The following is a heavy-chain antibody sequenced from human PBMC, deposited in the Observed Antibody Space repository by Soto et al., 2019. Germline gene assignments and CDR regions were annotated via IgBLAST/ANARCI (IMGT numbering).Heavy chain of an antibody. CDR2: IHSTGNS. CDR1: GDSITASY. D-gene: IGHD3-22*01. CDR3: AGGRTYYYDSSGYSLFDY. Sequence: SETQSLTCSVSGDSITASYWSWIRQPAEKRPEWIGRIHSTGNSHYNPSLRSRVSMSMDTSKKEIYLELTSVTAADTAVYYCAGGRTYYYDSSGYSLFDYWGQGTLVTVSS. V-gene: IGHV4-4*07. J-gene: IGHJ4*02.